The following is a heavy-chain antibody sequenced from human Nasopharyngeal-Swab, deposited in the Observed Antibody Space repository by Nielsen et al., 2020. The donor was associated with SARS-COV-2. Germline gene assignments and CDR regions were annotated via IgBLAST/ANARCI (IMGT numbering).Heavy chain of an antibody. V-gene: IGHV4-31*03. Sequence: SETLSLTCTVSGGSISSVGYYWSWIRQHPGKGLEWIGYIYYSGSTYYNPSLKSRVTISVDTSKNKFSLKLGSVTAADTAVYYCARSLGWRHYAFDIWGQGTMVTVSS. D-gene: IGHD6-19*01. CDR3: ARSLGWRHYAFDI. CDR1: GGSISSVGYY. CDR2: IYYSGST. J-gene: IGHJ3*02.